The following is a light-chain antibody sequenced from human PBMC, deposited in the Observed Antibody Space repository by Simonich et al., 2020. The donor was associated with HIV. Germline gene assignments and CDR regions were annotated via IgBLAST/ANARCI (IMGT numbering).Light chain of an antibody. J-gene: IGKJ2*01. CDR1: QSVLYSSNNKNY. CDR3: QQYYDSPYT. Sequence: DIVMTQSPDSLAVSLGERATINCKSSQSVLYSSNNKNYLAWYQQKPGPPPKLLIYWASTRESGVPDRFSGRGSGTDFTLTISSLQAEDVAVYYCQQYYDSPYTFGQGTKLEIK. V-gene: IGKV4-1*01. CDR2: WAS.